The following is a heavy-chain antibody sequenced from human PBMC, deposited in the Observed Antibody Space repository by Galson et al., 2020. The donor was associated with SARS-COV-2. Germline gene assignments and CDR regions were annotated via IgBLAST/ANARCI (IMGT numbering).Heavy chain of an antibody. CDR3: ARDLAGVVVVAATPELGY. Sequence: SVKVSCKASGGTFSSYAISWVRQAPGHGLEWMGGIIPILGIANYAQKFQGRVTITADKSTSTAYMELSSLRSEDTAVYYCARDLAGVVVVAATPELGYWGQGTLVTVSS. D-gene: IGHD2-15*01. J-gene: IGHJ4*02. CDR2: IIPILGIA. CDR1: GGTFSSYA. V-gene: IGHV1-69*10.